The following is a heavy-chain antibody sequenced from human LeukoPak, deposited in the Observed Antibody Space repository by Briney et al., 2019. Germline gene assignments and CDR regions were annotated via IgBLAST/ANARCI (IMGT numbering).Heavy chain of an antibody. D-gene: IGHD2-2*01. J-gene: IGHJ4*02. CDR3: ARCPLYCSSTSCYVVEVGFDY. V-gene: IGHV4-38-2*01. CDR2: IYHSGST. CDR1: GYSISSGYY. Sequence: PSETLSLTCAVSGYSISSGYYWGWIRQPPGKGLEWIGSIYHSGSTYYNPSLKSRVTISVDTSKNQFSLKLSSVTAADTAVYYCARCPLYCSSTSCYVVEVGFDYWGQGTLVTVSS.